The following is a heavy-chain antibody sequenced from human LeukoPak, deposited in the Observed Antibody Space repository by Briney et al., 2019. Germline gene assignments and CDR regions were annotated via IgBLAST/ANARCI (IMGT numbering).Heavy chain of an antibody. Sequence: GGSLRLSCAGPGFTFSSYAMTWVRQAPGKGLEWVAVIWNDGSKSNYPDSVKGRFTISRDDSKNTLFLQMSSLRVEDTAVYYCARFRSGWYMDYWGQGTLVTVSS. D-gene: IGHD6-19*01. J-gene: IGHJ4*02. V-gene: IGHV3-33*08. CDR2: IWNDGSKS. CDR1: GFTFSSYA. CDR3: ARFRSGWYMDY.